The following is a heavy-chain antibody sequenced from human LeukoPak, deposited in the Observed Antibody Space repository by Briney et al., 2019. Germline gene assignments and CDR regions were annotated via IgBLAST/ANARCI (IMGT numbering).Heavy chain of an antibody. CDR1: GYTFTSYY. CDR3: ARAGRLCVGTSCYRSSYYYYYMDV. J-gene: IGHJ6*03. CDR2: INPSGGST. V-gene: IGHV1-46*01. D-gene: IGHD2-2*02. Sequence: ASVKVSCKASGYTFTSYYMHWVRQAPGQGLEWMGIINPSGGSTSYAQKFQGRVTLTRDMSTSTVYMELSSLRSEDTAVYYRARAGRLCVGTSCYRSSYYYYYMDVWGKGTTVTVSS.